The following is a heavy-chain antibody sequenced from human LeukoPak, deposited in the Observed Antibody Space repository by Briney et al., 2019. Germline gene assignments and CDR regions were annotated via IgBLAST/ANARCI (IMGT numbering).Heavy chain of an antibody. CDR2: INPNSGGT. V-gene: IGHV1-2*02. D-gene: IGHD3-22*01. Sequence: ASVKVSWKASGYTFTGYYMHWVRQASGQGLGWRGWINPNSGGTNYAQKFQGRVTMTRDTSTSTVYMELSSLRSEDTAVYYCARDGARDSYDSSGHPLPFDYWGQGTLVTVSS. J-gene: IGHJ4*02. CDR1: GYTFTGYY. CDR3: ARDGARDSYDSSGHPLPFDY.